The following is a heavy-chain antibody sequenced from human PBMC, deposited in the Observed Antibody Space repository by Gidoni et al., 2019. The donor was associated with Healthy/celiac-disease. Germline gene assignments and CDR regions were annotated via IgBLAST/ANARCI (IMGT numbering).Heavy chain of an antibody. CDR2: ISYDGSNK. J-gene: IGHJ4*02. CDR1: GFTFSSYA. Sequence: QVQLVESGGGVVQPGRSLRLSCAASGFTFSSYAMHWVRQAPGKGLEWVAVISYDGSNKYYADSVKGRFTISRDNSKNTLYRQMNSLRAEDTAVYYCARGWGLDGYKVRLNFDYWGQGTLVTVSS. CDR3: ARGWGLDGYKVRLNFDY. D-gene: IGHD5-12*01. V-gene: IGHV3-30*01.